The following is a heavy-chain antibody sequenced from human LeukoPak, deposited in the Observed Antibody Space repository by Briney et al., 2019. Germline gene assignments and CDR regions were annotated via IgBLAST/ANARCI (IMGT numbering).Heavy chain of an antibody. V-gene: IGHV4-39*07. CDR3: ARVQGGIVATSFDY. D-gene: IGHD5-12*01. Sequence: SETLSLTCTVSGGSISSSSYYWGWIRQPPGKGLEWIGSIYYSGSTYYNPSLKSRVTISVDTSKNQFSLKLSSVTAADTAVYYCARVQGGIVATSFDYWGQGTLVTVPS. J-gene: IGHJ4*02. CDR2: IYYSGST. CDR1: GGSISSSSYY.